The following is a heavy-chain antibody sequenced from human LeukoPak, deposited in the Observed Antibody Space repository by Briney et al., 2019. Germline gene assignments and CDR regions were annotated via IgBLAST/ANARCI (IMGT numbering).Heavy chain of an antibody. Sequence: GGSLRLSCAASGFTFSDYYMNWIRQAPGKGLEWVSYISSSGSTIYYADSVKGRFTISRDNAKNSLYLQMNSLRAEDTAVYYCARDNSYSNLSYYYYYMDVWGKGTTVTVSS. V-gene: IGHV3-11*04. CDR1: GFTFSDYY. CDR3: ARDNSYSNLSYYYYYMDV. CDR2: ISSSGSTI. J-gene: IGHJ6*03. D-gene: IGHD4-11*01.